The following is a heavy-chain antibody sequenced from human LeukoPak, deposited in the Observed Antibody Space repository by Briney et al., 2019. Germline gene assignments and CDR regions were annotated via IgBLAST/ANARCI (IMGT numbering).Heavy chain of an antibody. V-gene: IGHV3-23*01. D-gene: IGHD5-24*01. CDR1: GFTFTHYG. CDR3: GRDSRWAQPDY. CDR2: LISSGAST. J-gene: IGHJ4*02. Sequence: GGTLRLSCAASGFTFTHYGMNWVRQAPGEGLEWVSGLISSGASTYYADSVKGRFTVSRDNSKNMVYLQINNLTAEDTAIYYCGRDSRWAQPDYWGQGTLVTVSS.